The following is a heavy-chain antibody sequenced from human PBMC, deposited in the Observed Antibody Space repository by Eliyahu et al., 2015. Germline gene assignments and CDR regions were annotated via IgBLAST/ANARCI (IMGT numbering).Heavy chain of an antibody. J-gene: IGHJ6*02. CDR2: IDPSDSYT. D-gene: IGHD3-10*01. CDR1: GNSFAXXW. Sequence: EVQLVQSGAEVKKPGESLRISCKGSGNSFAXXWVSWVRXMPGEGLRWVGMIDPSDSYTIYSPSFQGHVTISADKSISTVYLQWSSLKASDTATYYCACDSRGPVVRADYYGLDVWGQGTTVTVPS. V-gene: IGHV5-10-1*03. CDR3: ACDSRGPVVRADYYGLDV.